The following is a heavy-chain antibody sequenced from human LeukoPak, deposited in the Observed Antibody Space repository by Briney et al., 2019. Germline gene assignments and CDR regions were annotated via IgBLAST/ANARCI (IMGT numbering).Heavy chain of an antibody. J-gene: IGHJ3*02. CDR3: ARVVDDAFDI. V-gene: IGHV3-66*01. Sequence: GGSLRLSCAASGFTVSNNYMSWVRQAPGKGLEWVSVIYSGGSSYYADSVKGRFTISRDNSKNTVYLQMNSLRVEDTAVYYCARVVDDAFDIWGQGTMVTVSS. CDR2: IYSGGSS. CDR1: GFTVSNNY. D-gene: IGHD1-26*01.